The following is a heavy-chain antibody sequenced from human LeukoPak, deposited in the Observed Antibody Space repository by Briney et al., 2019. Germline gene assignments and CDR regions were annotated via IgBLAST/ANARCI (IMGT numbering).Heavy chain of an antibody. D-gene: IGHD3-16*02. V-gene: IGHV3-21*01. CDR2: ISSSSSYI. Sequence: GGSLRLSCAASGFTFSSYSMNWVRQAPGKGLEWVSSISSSSSYIYYADSVKGRFTISRDNAKNSLYLQMNSLRAEDTAVYYCARDSITITFGGVIAPLDYWGQGTLVTVSS. CDR3: ARDSITITFGGVIAPLDY. CDR1: GFTFSSYS. J-gene: IGHJ4*02.